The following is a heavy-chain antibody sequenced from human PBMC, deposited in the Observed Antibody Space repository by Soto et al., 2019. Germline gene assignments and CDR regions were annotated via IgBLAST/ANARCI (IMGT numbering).Heavy chain of an antibody. D-gene: IGHD3-10*01. J-gene: IGHJ6*02. CDR3: ARVGGGLASLGYYGMDV. CDR2: INPNSGGT. CDR1: GYTFIGYY. Sequence: QVQLVQSGAEVKKTGASVKVSCKASGYTFIGYYIHWVRQAPGQGLEWMGWINPNSGGTNYAQRFQGRVTMTRDWSISTAYMELSRLKSDDTAVYYCARVGGGLASLGYYGMDVWGQGTTVTVSS. V-gene: IGHV1-2*02.